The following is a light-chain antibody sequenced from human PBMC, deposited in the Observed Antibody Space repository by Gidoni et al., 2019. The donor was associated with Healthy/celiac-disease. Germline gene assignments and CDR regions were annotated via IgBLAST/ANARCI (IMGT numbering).Light chain of an antibody. J-gene: IGKJ1*01. V-gene: IGKV3-11*01. CDR1: QSVSSY. CDR2: DAS. CDR3: QQRSNWWT. Sequence: EIVLTQSPATLSLSPGERATLSCRASQSVSSYLAWYQQKPGQAPRLLIYDASNRATGIPAMFSGSGSGTDFTLTISSLQPEYFAVYYCQQRSNWWTFGQGTKVEIK.